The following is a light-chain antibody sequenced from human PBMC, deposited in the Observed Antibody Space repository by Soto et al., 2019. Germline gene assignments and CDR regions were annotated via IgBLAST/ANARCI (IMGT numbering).Light chain of an antibody. CDR2: GAS. CDR1: QSVSSSF. J-gene: IGKJ1*01. V-gene: IGKV3-20*01. Sequence: EIVLTQSPGTLSLSPGERATLSCRARQSVSSSFLAWHQQKPGQAPRLLIYGASSRATGIPDRFSGSGSGTDCPLTISRLEPEDFAVYYCQQYGNSPRTFGQGTKVEIK. CDR3: QQYGNSPRT.